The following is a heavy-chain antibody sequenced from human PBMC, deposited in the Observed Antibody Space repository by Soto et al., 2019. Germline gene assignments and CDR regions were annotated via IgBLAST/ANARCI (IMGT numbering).Heavy chain of an antibody. D-gene: IGHD6-19*01. V-gene: IGHV1-2*02. J-gene: IGHJ4*02. CDR2: INPNSGGT. CDR1: GFTFTGHY. Sequence: ASVMVSCTASGFTFTGHYIRWVRQAPGQGLEWMGWINPNSGGTSYAQKFQGRFTISRDNSKNTAYLHMNSLRADDTAMYYCAARVRSSGWYADFDFWGQGALVTVSS. CDR3: AARVRSSGWYADFDF.